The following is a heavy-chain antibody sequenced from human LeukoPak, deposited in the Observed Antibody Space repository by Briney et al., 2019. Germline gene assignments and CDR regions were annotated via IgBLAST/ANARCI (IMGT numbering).Heavy chain of an antibody. V-gene: IGHV1-2*02. J-gene: IGHJ4*02. CDR3: AIDLYAIRSGYSGYGSY. Sequence: ASVKVSCEASGYTFTGYYMHWVRQAPGQGLEWMGWINPNSGGTNYAQKFQGRVTMTRDTSISTAYMELSRLRSDDTAVYYCAIDLYAIRSGYSGYGSYWGQGTLVTVSS. CDR1: GYTFTGYY. D-gene: IGHD5-12*01. CDR2: INPNSGGT.